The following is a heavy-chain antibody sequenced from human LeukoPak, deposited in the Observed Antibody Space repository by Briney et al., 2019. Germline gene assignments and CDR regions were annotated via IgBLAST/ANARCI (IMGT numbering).Heavy chain of an antibody. CDR3: ASLIHDYDDAMRDY. CDR1: GGSISTSFHY. D-gene: IGHD4-17*01. J-gene: IGHJ4*02. V-gene: IGHV4-39*07. Sequence: QPSETLSLTCTVSGGSISTSFHYWGWIRKPRGKGLEWYGSIFYTGTTYYNPSLKSRVTISVDTSKNQFSLKLRSVTAADTAVYYCASLIHDYDDAMRDYWGQGNMVTVSS. CDR2: IFYTGTT.